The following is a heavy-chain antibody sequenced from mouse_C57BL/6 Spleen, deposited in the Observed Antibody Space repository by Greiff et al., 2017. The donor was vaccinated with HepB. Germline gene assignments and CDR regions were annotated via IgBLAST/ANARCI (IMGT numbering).Heavy chain of an antibody. D-gene: IGHD2-3*01. CDR2: ISYDGSN. CDR1: GYSITSGYY. CDR3: ARDRMGGFAY. J-gene: IGHJ3*01. V-gene: IGHV3-6*01. Sequence: EVQLQQSGPGLVKPSQSLSLTCSVTGYSITSGYYWNWIRQFPGNKLEWMGYISYDGSNNYNPSLKNRISITRDTSKNHFFLTLNSVTTEDTATYYCARDRMGGFAYWGQGTLVTVSA.